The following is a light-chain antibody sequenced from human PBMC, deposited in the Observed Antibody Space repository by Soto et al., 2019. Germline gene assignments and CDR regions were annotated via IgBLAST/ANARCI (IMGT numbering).Light chain of an antibody. CDR2: KAS. J-gene: IGKJ1*01. CDR1: QTISSW. Sequence: DIQMTQSPSTLSGSVGDRVTITCRASQTISSWLAWYQQKPGKAPKLLIYKASTLKSGVPSRFSGSGAGTDFTLTISGLQREDFATYYCQQSYGTPPTFGQGTKVDIK. V-gene: IGKV1-5*03. CDR3: QQSYGTPPT.